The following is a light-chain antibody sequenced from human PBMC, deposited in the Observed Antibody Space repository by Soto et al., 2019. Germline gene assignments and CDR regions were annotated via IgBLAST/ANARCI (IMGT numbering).Light chain of an antibody. CDR3: QQYGSSPIT. Sequence: IVFTHSPSTMALSQLEGASLSFRASQSVSSYLAWYQQKPGQVPRLLIYGASSRATGIPDRFSGSGSGTDFTLTISRLEPEDFAVYYCQQYGSSPITFGQGKRLEIK. J-gene: IGKJ5*01. CDR1: QSVSSY. V-gene: IGKV3-20*01. CDR2: GAS.